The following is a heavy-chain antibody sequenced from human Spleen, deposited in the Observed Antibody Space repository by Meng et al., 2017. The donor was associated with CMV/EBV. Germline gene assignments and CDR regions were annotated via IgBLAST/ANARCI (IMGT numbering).Heavy chain of an antibody. Sequence: GGSLRLSCTASDFTFSEFYMTWIRQAPGKGLEWVSHISGGGSSTYYAASVKGRFTVLRDNAKNSLYLQMNNLRAEDTAVYYCARERGSMADDVLDIWGRGTMVTVSS. CDR1: DFTFSEFY. CDR2: ISGGGSST. D-gene: IGHD2/OR15-2a*01. CDR3: ARERGSMADDVLDI. J-gene: IGHJ3*02. V-gene: IGHV3-11*04.